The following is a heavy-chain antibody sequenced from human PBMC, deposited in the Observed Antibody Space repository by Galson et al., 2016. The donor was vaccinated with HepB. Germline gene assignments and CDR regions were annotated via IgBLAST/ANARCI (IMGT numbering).Heavy chain of an antibody. Sequence: SLRLSCAASGFIFSDYYMNWIRQAPGKGLEWFSYISGSSSYTNYADSVKGRFTVSRDNAANSLHLQMNNLTAEDTAVSYCARARDRGLVLEWGQGALVTVSS. CDR2: ISGSSSYT. CDR1: GFIFSDYY. D-gene: IGHD3-10*01. CDR3: ARARDRGLVLE. V-gene: IGHV3-11*06. J-gene: IGHJ4*02.